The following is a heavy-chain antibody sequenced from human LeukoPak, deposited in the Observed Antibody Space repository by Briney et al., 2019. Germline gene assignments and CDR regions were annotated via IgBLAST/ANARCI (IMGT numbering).Heavy chain of an antibody. CDR3: TRDGSGSQGF. D-gene: IGHD3-10*01. J-gene: IGHJ4*02. V-gene: IGHV3-66*01. Sequence: GGSLRLSCAASGFTVTSTSMSWVRQAPGKGLEWVSVIYSGGDTYYADSVKDRFTVSRDNSKNTLFLQMNSLRVEDTAVYYCTRDGSGSQGFWGQGTLVTVSS. CDR1: GFTVTSTS. CDR2: IYSGGDT.